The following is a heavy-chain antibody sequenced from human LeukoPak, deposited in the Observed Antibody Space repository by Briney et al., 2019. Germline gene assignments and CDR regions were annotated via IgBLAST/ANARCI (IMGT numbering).Heavy chain of an antibody. Sequence: GRSLRLSCAASGFTFSSYAMHWVRQAPGKGLEWVAVISYDGTNQYYADSVKGRFSISRDNSKSTLYLQMNSLRAEDTAVYYCAKPHDCSSTSCDSWGQGTTVTVPS. CDR3: AKPHDCSSTSCDS. V-gene: IGHV3-30-3*01. D-gene: IGHD2-2*01. J-gene: IGHJ6*02. CDR2: ISYDGTNQ. CDR1: GFTFSSYA.